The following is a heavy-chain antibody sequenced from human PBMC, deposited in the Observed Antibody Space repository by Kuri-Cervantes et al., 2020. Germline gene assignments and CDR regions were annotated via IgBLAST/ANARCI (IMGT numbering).Heavy chain of an antibody. J-gene: IGHJ6*02. CDR2: ISGSGDST. V-gene: IGHV3-23*01. CDR1: GFTFSSYA. D-gene: IGHD3-16*01. CDR3: AKVYRGGSEGMDV. Sequence: GGSLRLSCAVSGFTFSSYAMTWVRQAPGKGLEWVSSISGSGDSTYYADSVKGRFTISRDNSKNTLFMQMNSLRAEDTAVYYCAKVYRGGSEGMDVWGQGTTVTVSS.